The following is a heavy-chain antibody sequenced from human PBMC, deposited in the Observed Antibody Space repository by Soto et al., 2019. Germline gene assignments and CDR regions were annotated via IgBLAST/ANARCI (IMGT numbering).Heavy chain of an antibody. V-gene: IGHV4-59*01. CDR3: ARERRDGYNYGGMDV. J-gene: IGHJ6*02. CDR1: GGSIISYY. D-gene: IGHD5-12*01. Sequence: PSETLALTCTVSGGSIISYYWSWIRQPPGKGLEWIGYIYYSGSTNYNPSLKSRVTISVDTSKNQFSLKLSSVTAADTAVYYCARERRDGYNYGGMDVWGQGNTVTVSS. CDR2: IYYSGST.